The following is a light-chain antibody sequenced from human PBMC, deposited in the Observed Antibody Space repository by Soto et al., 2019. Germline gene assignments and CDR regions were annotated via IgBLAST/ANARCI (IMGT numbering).Light chain of an antibody. CDR2: GAS. V-gene: IGKV3-20*01. Sequence: EIVLTQSPGTLSLSPVERATLSCRSSQSVSSSYLAWYQQKPGQAPRLLIYGASSRATGIPDRFSGSGSGTDFTLTISRLEPEDFAVYYCQKYGSSLINFGQGTRLEIK. J-gene: IGKJ5*01. CDR3: QKYGSSLIN. CDR1: QSVSSSY.